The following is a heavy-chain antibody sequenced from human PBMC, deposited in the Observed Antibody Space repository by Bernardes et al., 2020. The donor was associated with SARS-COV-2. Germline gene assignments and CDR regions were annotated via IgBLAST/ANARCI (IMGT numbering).Heavy chain of an antibody. CDR3: ARVWVYAPFDP. CDR2: INHSGST. Sequence: SETLSLTCAVYGGSFSGYYWSWIRQPPGKGLEWIGEINHSGSTNYNPSLKSRVTISVDTSKNQFSLKLSSVTAADTAVYYCARVWVYAPFDPWGQGTLVTVSS. D-gene: IGHD2-8*01. CDR1: GGSFSGYY. V-gene: IGHV4-34*01. J-gene: IGHJ5*02.